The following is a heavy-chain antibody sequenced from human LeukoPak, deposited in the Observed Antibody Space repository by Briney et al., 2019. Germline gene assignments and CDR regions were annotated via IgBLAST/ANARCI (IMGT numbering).Heavy chain of an antibody. CDR1: GGSISSYY. J-gene: IGHJ4*02. CDR3: ARGGDYGDYSFDY. CDR2: IYYSGST. V-gene: IGHV4-59*12. D-gene: IGHD4-17*01. Sequence: PSETLSLTCTVSGGSISSYYWSWIRQPPGKGLEWIGYIYYSGSTNHNPSLKSRVTISVDTSKNQFSLKLTSVTAADTAVYFCARGGDYGDYSFDYWGQGTLVTVSS.